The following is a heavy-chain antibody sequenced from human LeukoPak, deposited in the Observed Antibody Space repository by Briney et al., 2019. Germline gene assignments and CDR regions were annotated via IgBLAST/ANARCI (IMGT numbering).Heavy chain of an antibody. Sequence: GGSLRLSCAASGFTFSSYWMHWVRQVPGKGLVWVSRINEDGSFTTYADSVKGRFTISRDSAKNTLYLQMNSLRAEDTAVYYCTKDLTGPFDYWGQGTLVTVSS. CDR1: GFTFSSYW. J-gene: IGHJ4*02. V-gene: IGHV3-74*01. D-gene: IGHD3-9*01. CDR2: INEDGSFT. CDR3: TKDLTGPFDY.